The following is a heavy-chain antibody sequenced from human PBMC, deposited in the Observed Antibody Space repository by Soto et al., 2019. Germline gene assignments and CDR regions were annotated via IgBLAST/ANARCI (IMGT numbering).Heavy chain of an antibody. CDR3: AGSGRYGSGTLDSDY. V-gene: IGHV4-31*03. D-gene: IGHD3-10*01. CDR2: IYHSGST. J-gene: IGHJ4*02. Sequence: SETLSLTCTVSGDSLSSRGYYWTWIRQHPGKGLEWIGYIYHSGSTYYNPSLKSRLTISVDTSQNQFSLNLNSVTAADTAVYFCAGSGRYGSGTLDSDYGGKGTLVTVSS. CDR1: GDSLSSRGYY.